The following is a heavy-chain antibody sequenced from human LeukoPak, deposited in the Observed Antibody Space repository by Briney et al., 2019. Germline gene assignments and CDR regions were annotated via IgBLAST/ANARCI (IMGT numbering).Heavy chain of an antibody. J-gene: IGHJ4*02. D-gene: IGHD5-18*01. Sequence: GGSLRLSCAASGFTFSSYWMHWVRQAPGKGLVWVSRINSDGSSTRYADSVKGRFTISRDNSKSTLYLQMNSLRAEDTAVYYCAKDRDTAPDYWGQGTLVTVSS. CDR1: GFTFSSYW. CDR3: AKDRDTAPDY. CDR2: INSDGSST. V-gene: IGHV3-74*01.